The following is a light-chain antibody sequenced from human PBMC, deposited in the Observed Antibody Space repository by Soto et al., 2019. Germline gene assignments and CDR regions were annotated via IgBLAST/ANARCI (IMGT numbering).Light chain of an antibody. CDR3: CSYAGSSTFV. J-gene: IGLJ2*01. CDR2: EGS. CDR1: SSDIGTYIL. Sequence: QSALTQPASVSGSPGQSITISCIGASSDIGTYILVSWYQQRPGKAPKLLVFEGSKRPSGVSDRFSGSKSGNTASLTISGLQAEDEADYYCCSYAGSSTFVFGGGTKLTVL. V-gene: IGLV2-23*03.